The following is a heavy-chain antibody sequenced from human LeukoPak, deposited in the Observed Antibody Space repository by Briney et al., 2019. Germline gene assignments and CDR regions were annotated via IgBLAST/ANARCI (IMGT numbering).Heavy chain of an antibody. D-gene: IGHD2-21*02. Sequence: SETLSLTRTVSGGSISSGGYYWSWIRQHPGKGLEWIGYIYYSGSTYYNPSLKSRVTISVDTSKNQFSLKLSSVTAADTAVYYCARAKAPPCGGDCYTVISYYYYGMDVWGKGTTVTVSS. J-gene: IGHJ6*04. CDR2: IYYSGST. CDR1: GGSISSGGYY. V-gene: IGHV4-31*03. CDR3: ARAKAPPCGGDCYTVISYYYYGMDV.